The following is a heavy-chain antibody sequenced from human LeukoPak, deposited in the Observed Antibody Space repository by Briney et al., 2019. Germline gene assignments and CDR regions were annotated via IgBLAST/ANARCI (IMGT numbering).Heavy chain of an antibody. V-gene: IGHV4-34*01. D-gene: IGHD6-6*01. CDR3: AVSAAALFDP. CDR1: GGSFSGYY. J-gene: IGHJ5*02. CDR2: INHSGST. Sequence: SETLSLTCAVYGGSFSGYYWSWFRQPPWKGLEWIGEINHSGSTNYNPSLSLKSRVTISLDTSKNQFSLMLNSVTAADTAVYYCAVSAAALFDPWGQGTLVTVSS.